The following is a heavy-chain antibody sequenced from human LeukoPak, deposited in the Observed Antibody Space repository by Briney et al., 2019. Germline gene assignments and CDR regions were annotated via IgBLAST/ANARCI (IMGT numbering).Heavy chain of an antibody. CDR3: AMKTYYYDSSGVMDV. V-gene: IGHV4-59*01. Sequence: SETLSLTCTVPGGSISSYYWSWIRQPPGKGLEWIGYIYYSGSTNYNPSLKSRVTISVDTSKNQFSLKLSSVTAADTAVYYCAMKTYYYDSSGVMDVWGQGTTVTVSS. CDR2: IYYSGST. D-gene: IGHD3-22*01. CDR1: GGSISSYY. J-gene: IGHJ6*02.